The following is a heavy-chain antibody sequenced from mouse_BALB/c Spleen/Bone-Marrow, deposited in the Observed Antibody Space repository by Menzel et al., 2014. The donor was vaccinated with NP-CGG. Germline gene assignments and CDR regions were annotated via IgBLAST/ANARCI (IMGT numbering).Heavy chain of an antibody. CDR3: ARHAYYDQTEVSFVY. V-gene: IGHV5-9-2*01. J-gene: IGHJ3*01. CDR1: GFTFSNYG. CDR2: ISGGGSYT. D-gene: IGHD2-4*01. Sequence: EVKLMESGGGLVKPGGSLKLSCAASGFTFSNYGMSWVRQTPEKRLEWVATISGGGSYTFYSDSVKGRFTISRDNAKNNLYLQLSSLRSEDTALYYCARHAYYDQTEVSFVYWGQGTLVTVSA.